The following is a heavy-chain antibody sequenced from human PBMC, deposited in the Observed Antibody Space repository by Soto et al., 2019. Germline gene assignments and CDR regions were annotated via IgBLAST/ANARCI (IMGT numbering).Heavy chain of an antibody. CDR1: GYTLTSYG. D-gene: IGHD4-4*01. CDR2: ISAYNGNT. CDR3: ARGPDYSNYRQDYYYYGMDV. Sequence: QVQLVQSGAEVKKPGASVKVSCKASGYTLTSYGISWVRQAPGQGLEWMGWISAYNGNTNYAQKLQGRVTMTTDTSTSTAYMELRSLRSDDTAVYYCARGPDYSNYRQDYYYYGMDVWGQGTTVTVSS. J-gene: IGHJ6*02. V-gene: IGHV1-18*01.